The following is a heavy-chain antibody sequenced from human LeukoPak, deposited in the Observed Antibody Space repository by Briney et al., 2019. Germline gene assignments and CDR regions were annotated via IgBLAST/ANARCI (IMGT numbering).Heavy chain of an antibody. CDR1: GFTFSSYG. CDR2: VSYDGTNK. CDR3: AKARGDPLFDY. D-gene: IGHD2-21*02. J-gene: IGHJ4*02. V-gene: IGHV3-30*18. Sequence: GGPLRLSCAASGFTFSSYGMHWVRQAPGKGLEWVAVVSYDGTNKYYADSVKGRFTISRDNSKNTLYLQMNSLRAEDTAVYYCAKARGDPLFDYWGQGSLVTVSS.